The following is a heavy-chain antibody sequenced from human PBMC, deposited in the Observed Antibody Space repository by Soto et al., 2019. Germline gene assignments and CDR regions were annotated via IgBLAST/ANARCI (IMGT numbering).Heavy chain of an antibody. CDR1: GGSISSYY. V-gene: IGHV4-59*01. Sequence: SETLSLTCTVSGGSISSYYWSWIRQPPGKGLEWIGYIYYSGSTNYNPSLKSRVTISVDTSKNQFSLKLSSVTAADTAVYYCARVTSGTIFGVVSTGNYYYMDVWGKGTTVTVSS. CDR2: IYYSGST. CDR3: ARVTSGTIFGVVSTGNYYYMDV. D-gene: IGHD3-3*01. J-gene: IGHJ6*03.